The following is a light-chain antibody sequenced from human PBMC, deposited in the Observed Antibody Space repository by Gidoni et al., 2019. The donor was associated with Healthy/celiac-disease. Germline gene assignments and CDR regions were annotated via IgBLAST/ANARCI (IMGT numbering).Light chain of an antibody. CDR1: KLGDKY. CDR2: QDS. Sequence: VSPGQTASITCSGDKLGDKYACWYQQKPGQSPVLVIYQDSMRPSGIPERFSGSSSGNTAALTISGTQAMDEADYYCQAWDSSAEVFGTGTKVTVL. CDR3: QAWDSSAEV. J-gene: IGLJ1*01. V-gene: IGLV3-1*01.